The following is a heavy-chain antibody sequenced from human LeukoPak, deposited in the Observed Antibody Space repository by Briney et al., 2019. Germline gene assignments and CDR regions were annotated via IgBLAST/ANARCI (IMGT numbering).Heavy chain of an antibody. CDR2: ISGSGDNT. D-gene: IGHD3-22*01. CDR1: GFTFNNYA. J-gene: IGHJ4*02. Sequence: PGGSLRLSCAGSGFTFNNYAMSWVRQAPGKGLGWVSGISGSGDNTYYADSVKGRFTISRDNSKNTLYVQVNSLGTEDTAAYYCAKGSYYDSSGSFYFDYWGQGTLVTVSS. V-gene: IGHV3-23*01. CDR3: AKGSYYDSSGSFYFDY.